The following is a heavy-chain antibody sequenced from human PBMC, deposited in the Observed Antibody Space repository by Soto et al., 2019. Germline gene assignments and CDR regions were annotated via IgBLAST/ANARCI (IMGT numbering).Heavy chain of an antibody. J-gene: IGHJ4*02. V-gene: IGHV4-59*01. D-gene: IGHD2-15*01. CDR2: ISYSGST. Sequence: SETLSLTCTVSGGSMSSYYWTWLRQSPGRGLEWIGYISYSGSTYYNPSLKSRVTISADTSKNQFSLRMNSMIVADTAVYYCARADPDASVGYWGQGTLVTVSS. CDR3: ARADPDASVGY. CDR1: GGSMSSYY.